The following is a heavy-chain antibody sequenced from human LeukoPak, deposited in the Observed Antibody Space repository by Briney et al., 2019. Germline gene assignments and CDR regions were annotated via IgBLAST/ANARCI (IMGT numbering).Heavy chain of an antibody. J-gene: IGHJ4*02. V-gene: IGHV3-30-3*01. Sequence: PGRSLRLSCAASGFTFSSYAMHWVRQAPGKGLEWVAVISYDGSNKYYADSVKGRFTISRDNSKNTLYLQMNSLRAEDTAVSYCARASNRNYYGSGSSKGGDYWGQGTLVTVSS. CDR1: GFTFSSYA. CDR2: ISYDGSNK. CDR3: ARASNRNYYGSGSSKGGDY. D-gene: IGHD3-10*01.